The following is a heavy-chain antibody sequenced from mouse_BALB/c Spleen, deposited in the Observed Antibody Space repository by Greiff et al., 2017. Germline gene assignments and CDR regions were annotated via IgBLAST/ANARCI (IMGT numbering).Heavy chain of an antibody. CDR2: INPSNGRT. J-gene: IGHJ3*01. CDR3: ARSSYDYPWFAD. D-gene: IGHD2-4*01. V-gene: IGHV1S81*02. CDR1: GYTFTSYW. Sequence: QVHVKQPGAELVKPGASVKLSCKASGYTFTSYWMHWVKQRPGQGLEWIGEINPSNGRTNYNEKFKSKATLTVDKSSSTAYMQLSSLTSEDSAVYYCARSSYDYPWFADWGQGTLVTVSA.